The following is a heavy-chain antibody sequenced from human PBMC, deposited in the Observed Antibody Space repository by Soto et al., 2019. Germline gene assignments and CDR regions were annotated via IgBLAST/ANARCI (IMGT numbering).Heavy chain of an antibody. CDR2: IYSDGST. CDR1: GSTVSSNY. Sequence: EVQLVESGGGLVQPGGSLRLACAASGSTVSSNYMSWVRQAPGKGLEWVSVIYSDGSTYYADSVRGRFTISRDNSKNTLYLQRNSLRAEDTAVYYCANQRGGYDRDFDYWGQGTLVTVSS. CDR3: ANQRGGYDRDFDY. V-gene: IGHV3-66*01. D-gene: IGHD5-12*01. J-gene: IGHJ4*02.